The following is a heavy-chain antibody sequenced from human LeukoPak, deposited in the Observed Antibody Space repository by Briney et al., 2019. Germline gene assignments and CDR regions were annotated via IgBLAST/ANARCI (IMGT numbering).Heavy chain of an antibody. CDR3: ARNRNYDILTGYYMIKTPGRDYMDV. CDR1: GYTFTSYG. J-gene: IGHJ6*03. V-gene: IGHV1-18*01. D-gene: IGHD3-9*01. CDR2: ISAYNGNT. Sequence: ASVKVSCKASGYTFTSYGISWVRQAPGQGLEWMGWISAYNGNTNYAQKLQGRVTMTTDTSTSTAYMELRSLRSDDTAVYYCARNRNYDILTGYYMIKTPGRDYMDVWGKGTTVTVSS.